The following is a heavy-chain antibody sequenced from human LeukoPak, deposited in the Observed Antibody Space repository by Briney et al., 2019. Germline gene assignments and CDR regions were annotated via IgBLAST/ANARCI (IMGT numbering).Heavy chain of an antibody. V-gene: IGHV1-69*05. Sequence: ASVKVSCKASGGTFSSYAMSWVRQAPGQGLEWMGGIIPIFGTANYAQKFQGRVTITTDESTSTAYMELSSLRSEDTAVYYCAYAEEGRFDYWGQGTLVTVSS. D-gene: IGHD2-2*01. CDR1: GGTFSSYA. J-gene: IGHJ4*02. CDR2: IIPIFGTA. CDR3: AYAEEGRFDY.